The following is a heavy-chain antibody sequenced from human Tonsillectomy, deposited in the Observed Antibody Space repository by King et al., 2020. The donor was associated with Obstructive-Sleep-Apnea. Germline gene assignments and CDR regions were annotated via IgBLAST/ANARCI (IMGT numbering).Heavy chain of an antibody. J-gene: IGHJ4*02. CDR3: AKGSYRHDY. CDR1: GFTLSDYW. V-gene: IGHV3-7*01. D-gene: IGHD3-16*02. CDR2: IKQDGSEK. Sequence: VQLVESGGGLVQSGGSLRLSCAASGFTLSDYWLTCVRQAPGKGLEWVTNIKQDGSEKYYVYSVKGRFTISRYNANNSLSLQMDSLRAEDTAVYYCAKGSYRHDYWGQGTLVTVSS.